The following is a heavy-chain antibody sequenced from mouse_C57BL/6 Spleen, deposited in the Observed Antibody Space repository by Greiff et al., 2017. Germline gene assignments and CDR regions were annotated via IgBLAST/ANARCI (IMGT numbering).Heavy chain of an antibody. CDR3: ARPYDYDDYAMDY. CDR2: INPGSGGT. Sequence: QVQLQQSGAELVRPGTSVKVSCKASGYAFTNYLIEWVKQRPGQGLEWIGVINPGSGGTNYNEKFKGKATLTADKSSSTAYMQLSSLTSEDSAVYFCARPYDYDDYAMDYWGQGTSVTVSS. CDR1: GYAFTNYL. J-gene: IGHJ4*01. V-gene: IGHV1-54*01. D-gene: IGHD2-4*01.